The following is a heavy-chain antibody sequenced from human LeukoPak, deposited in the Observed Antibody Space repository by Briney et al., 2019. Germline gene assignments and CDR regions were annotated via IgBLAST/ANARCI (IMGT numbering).Heavy chain of an antibody. Sequence: SETLSLTCSVSGGSISSRTYYWGWIRQPPGKGLEWIGTIHYSGTTYYNPSLKSRVTISVDTSQNQFSIKLHSVTAADTAVYYCARSNWGGDYFDYWGQGTLVTVSS. J-gene: IGHJ4*02. CDR2: IHYSGTT. CDR1: GGSISSRTYY. D-gene: IGHD7-27*01. CDR3: ARSNWGGDYFDY. V-gene: IGHV4-39*07.